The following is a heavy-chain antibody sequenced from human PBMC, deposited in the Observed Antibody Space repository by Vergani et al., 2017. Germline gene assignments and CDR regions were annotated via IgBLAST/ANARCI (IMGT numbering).Heavy chain of an antibody. CDR2: IGSSGPYI. CDR3: ARDCTRGGCPDNYGMDV. V-gene: IGHV3-21*06. D-gene: IGHD2-8*01. CDR1: GFTFSDFS. J-gene: IGHJ6*02. Sequence: VQLVESGGGLVKPGGSLRLSCAASGFTFSDFSMSWVRQAPGKGLEWVAFIGSSGPYINYADSVKGRFIISRDNTNNSLFLQLRSLRAEDAAVYYCARDCTRGGCPDNYGMDVWGEGATVTVS.